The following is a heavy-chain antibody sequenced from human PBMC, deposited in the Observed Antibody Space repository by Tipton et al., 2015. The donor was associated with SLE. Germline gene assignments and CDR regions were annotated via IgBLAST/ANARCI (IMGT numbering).Heavy chain of an antibody. V-gene: IGHV3-9*01. CDR1: GFTFDDYA. CDR2: ISWNSGSI. J-gene: IGHJ4*02. Sequence: FLRLSCAASGFTFDDYAMHWVRQAPGKGLEWVSGISWNSGSIGYADSVKGRFTISRDNAKNSLYLQMNSLRAEDTALYYCAKDLSSSGWYYFDYWGQGTLVTVSS. CDR3: AKDLSSSGWYYFDY. D-gene: IGHD6-19*01.